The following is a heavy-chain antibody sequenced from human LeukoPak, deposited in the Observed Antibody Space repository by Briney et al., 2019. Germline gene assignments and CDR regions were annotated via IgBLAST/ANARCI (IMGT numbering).Heavy chain of an antibody. J-gene: IGHJ6*04. Sequence: PGGSLRLSCAASGFTFSSYAMHWVRQAPGKGLEWVAVISYDGSNKYYADSVKGRFTISRDNSKNTLYLQMNSLRAEDTAVYYCARSSVTVTTYYYYGMDVWGKGTTVTVSS. CDR2: ISYDGSNK. CDR1: GFTFSSYA. V-gene: IGHV3-30-3*01. CDR3: ARSSVTVTTYYYYGMDV. D-gene: IGHD4-17*01.